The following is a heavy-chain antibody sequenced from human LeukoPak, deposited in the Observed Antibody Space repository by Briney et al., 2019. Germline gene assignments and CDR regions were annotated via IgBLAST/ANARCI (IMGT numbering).Heavy chain of an antibody. Sequence: GASVKVSCKASGYTFTSHYMHWVRQAPGQGLEWMGGIITIFGTANYAQKFQGRVTITADESTSTAYMELSSLRSEDTAVYYCASGPGTPKGIDYWGQGTLVTVSS. V-gene: IGHV1-69*13. J-gene: IGHJ4*02. CDR3: ASGPGTPKGIDY. CDR2: IITIFGTA. D-gene: IGHD1-26*01. CDR1: GYTFTSHY.